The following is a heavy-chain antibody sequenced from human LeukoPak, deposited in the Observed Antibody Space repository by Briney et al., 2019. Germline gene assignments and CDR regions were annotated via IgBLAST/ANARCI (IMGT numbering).Heavy chain of an antibody. J-gene: IGHJ5*02. CDR2: ISAYNGNT. V-gene: IGHV1-18*01. CDR3: ARASLGYCSGGSCYISP. Sequence: GASVKVSCKASGYTFTSYGISWVRQAPGQGLEWMGWISAYNGNTNYARKLQGRVTMTTDTSTSTAYMELRSLRSDDTAVYYCARASLGYCSGGSCYISPWGQGTLVTVSS. CDR1: GYTFTSYG. D-gene: IGHD2-15*01.